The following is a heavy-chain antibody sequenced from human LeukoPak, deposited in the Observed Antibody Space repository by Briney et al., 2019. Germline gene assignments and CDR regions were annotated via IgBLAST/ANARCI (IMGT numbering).Heavy chain of an antibody. D-gene: IGHD2-21*02. V-gene: IGHV5-51*01. CDR2: IYPGDSDT. CDR1: GYSFSSYW. CDR3: ARREDVVTARNNWFDP. Sequence: GESLKISCKGSGYSFSSYWIAWVRQMPGKGLEWMGIIYPGDSDTRYSPSFQGQVTISADKSISTAYLQWSSLKASDTAMYYCARREDVVTARNNWFDPWGQGTLVTVSS. J-gene: IGHJ5*02.